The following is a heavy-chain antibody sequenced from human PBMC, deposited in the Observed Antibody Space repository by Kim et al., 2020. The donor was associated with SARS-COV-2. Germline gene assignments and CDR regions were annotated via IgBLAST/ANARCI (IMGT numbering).Heavy chain of an antibody. J-gene: IGHJ4*02. D-gene: IGHD3-22*01. CDR3: AREGPYYYDSSGYDY. CDR2: ISSSSSTI. Sequence: GGSLRLSCAASGFTFSSYSMNWVRQAPGKGLEWVSYISSSSSTIYYADSVKGRFTISRDNAKNSLYLQMNSLRDEDTAVYYCAREGPYYYDSSGYDYWGQGTLVTVSS. V-gene: IGHV3-48*02. CDR1: GFTFSSYS.